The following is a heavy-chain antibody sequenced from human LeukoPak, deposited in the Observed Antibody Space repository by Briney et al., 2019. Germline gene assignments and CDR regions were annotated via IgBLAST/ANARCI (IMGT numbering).Heavy chain of an antibody. D-gene: IGHD4-23*01. CDR3: AKDHGGSFDY. V-gene: IGHV3-30*02. CDR1: GFTFGGYG. J-gene: IGHJ4*02. CDR2: ISYDGSKK. Sequence: GGSLRLSCGASGFTFGGYGMHWVRQAPGKGLEWAAFISYDGSKKYYADSVKGRFTISRDNSKNTLYLQMNTLGAEDTAVYYCAKDHGGSFDYWGQGTLVTVSS.